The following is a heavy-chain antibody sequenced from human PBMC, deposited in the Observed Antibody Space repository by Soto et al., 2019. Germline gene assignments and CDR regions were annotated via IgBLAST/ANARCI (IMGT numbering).Heavy chain of an antibody. V-gene: IGHV1-46*03. J-gene: IGHJ5*02. CDR1: GYTFTSYY. CDR3: ARDRITIFAVAPFDP. CDR2: INPSGGST. D-gene: IGHD3-3*01. Sequence: ASVKVSCKASGYTFTSYYMHWVRQAPGQGLEWMGIINPSGGSTSYAQKFQGRVTMTRDTSTSTVYMELSSLRSEDTAVYYCARDRITIFAVAPFDPWGQGTLVTLSS.